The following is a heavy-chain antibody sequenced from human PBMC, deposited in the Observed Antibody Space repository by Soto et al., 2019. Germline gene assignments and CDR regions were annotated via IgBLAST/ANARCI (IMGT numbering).Heavy chain of an antibody. J-gene: IGHJ4*02. D-gene: IGHD2-21*01. Sequence: EVQLVESGGGVVKPGGSLTLSCAASGFTFSNAWMNWVRQAPGKGLEWVGRIKLKADGGKTDYTTPVQGRFTISRDDSKNTLYPQMSSLKSEDTAVYYCTGGDIAGDLDYWGQGTLVTVSS. CDR3: TGGDIAGDLDY. CDR2: IKLKADGGKT. V-gene: IGHV3-15*01. CDR1: GFTFSNAW.